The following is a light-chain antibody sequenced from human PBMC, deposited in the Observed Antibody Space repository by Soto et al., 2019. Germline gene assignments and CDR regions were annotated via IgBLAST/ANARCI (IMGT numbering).Light chain of an antibody. CDR2: GAS. J-gene: IGKJ5*01. CDR3: QQYGKLPIT. CDR1: QSVSSN. V-gene: IGKV3-15*01. Sequence: EIVMTQSPATLSVSPGERATLSCRASQSVSSNLAWYQQKPGQAPRLLIYGASTRATGIPARFSGSGSGTEFTLTISSLEPEDFAVYYCQQYGKLPITFGQGTRLEIK.